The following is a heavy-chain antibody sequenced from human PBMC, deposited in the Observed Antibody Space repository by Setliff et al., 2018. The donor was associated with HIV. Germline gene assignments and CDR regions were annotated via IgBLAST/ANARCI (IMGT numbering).Heavy chain of an antibody. Sequence: GASLKISCKASGYTFTNYWTAWVRQMPGKGREWMGIIHPRDFDIKYSQSFQGQVTISADKSLSTAYLQWNSLKASATALYYCARSSPTAPNAFDIWGQGNPGHRLL. CDR2: IHPRDFDI. CDR3: ARSSPTAPNAFDI. CDR1: GYTFTNYW. D-gene: IGHD5-18*01. J-gene: IGHJ3*02. V-gene: IGHV5-51*01.